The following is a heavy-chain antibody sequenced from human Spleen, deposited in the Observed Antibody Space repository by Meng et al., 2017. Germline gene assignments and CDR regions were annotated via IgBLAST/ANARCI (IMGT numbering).Heavy chain of an antibody. CDR2: INPKSGDT. D-gene: IGHD6-13*01. CDR3: ARDEDISAAGKLFGDY. Sequence: VQLVQSGDAVKNPGASLKVSCKASGYTFPDYWLHWVRRAPGQGLEWMGRINPKSGDTHYAQRFQGRVTMTGDTSISTAYMELSGLRSDDTAMYYCARDEDISAAGKLFGDYWGQGTLVTVSS. J-gene: IGHJ4*02. CDR1: GYTFPDYW. V-gene: IGHV1-2*06.